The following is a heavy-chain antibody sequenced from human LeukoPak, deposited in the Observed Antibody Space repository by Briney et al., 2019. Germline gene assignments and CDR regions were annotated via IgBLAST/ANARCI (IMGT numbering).Heavy chain of an antibody. J-gene: IGHJ4*02. D-gene: IGHD5-12*01. Sequence: ASVKVSCKASGYTFTSYDINWVRQATGQGLEWMGWMNPNSGNTGYAQKFQGRVTMTRNTSISTAYMELSSLRSEDTAVYYCARGGYDYFIPDYWGQGTLVTVSS. V-gene: IGHV1-8*01. CDR1: GYTFTSYD. CDR3: ARGGYDYFIPDY. CDR2: MNPNSGNT.